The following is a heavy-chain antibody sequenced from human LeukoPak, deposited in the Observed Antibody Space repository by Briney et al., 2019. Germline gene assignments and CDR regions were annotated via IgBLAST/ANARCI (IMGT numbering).Heavy chain of an antibody. CDR1: GFTFSSYS. CDR3: ARGRVDFYYDSSGYYLPFDY. J-gene: IGHJ4*02. V-gene: IGHV3-21*01. CDR2: ISSSSSYI. D-gene: IGHD3-22*01. Sequence: GGSLRLSCAASGFTFSSYSMNWVRQAPGKGLEWVSSISSSSSYIYYADSVEGRFTISRDNAKNSLYLQMSSLRAEDTAVYYCARGRVDFYYDSSGYYLPFDYWGQGTLVTVSS.